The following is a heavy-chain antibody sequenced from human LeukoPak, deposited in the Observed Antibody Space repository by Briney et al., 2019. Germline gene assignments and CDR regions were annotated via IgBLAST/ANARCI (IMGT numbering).Heavy chain of an antibody. CDR1: GFTFSSYA. D-gene: IGHD1-26*01. CDR3: ARAPLLGMIDY. V-gene: IGHV3-30*04. Sequence: GGSLRLSCAASGFTFSSYAMHWVRQAPGKGLEWVAVISYDGSNKYYADSVKGRFTISRDNSKNTLYLQMNSPRAEDTAVYYCARAPLLGMIDYWGQGTLVTVSS. J-gene: IGHJ4*02. CDR2: ISYDGSNK.